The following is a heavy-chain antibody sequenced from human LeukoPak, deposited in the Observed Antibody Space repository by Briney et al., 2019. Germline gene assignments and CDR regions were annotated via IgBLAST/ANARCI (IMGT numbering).Heavy chain of an antibody. CDR2: IRGDAADI. CDR1: GFTFRNYG. Sequence: GGSLRLSCAASGFTFRNYGVSWVRQAPGKGVEWVSAIRGDAADIFYADSAKGRFTISRDNSKNTLYLQLNSLRAEDTAIYYCAQHGGGTIRIAAFDIWGQGTMVTVSS. J-gene: IGHJ3*02. V-gene: IGHV3-23*01. D-gene: IGHD3-3*01. CDR3: AQHGGGTIRIAAFDI.